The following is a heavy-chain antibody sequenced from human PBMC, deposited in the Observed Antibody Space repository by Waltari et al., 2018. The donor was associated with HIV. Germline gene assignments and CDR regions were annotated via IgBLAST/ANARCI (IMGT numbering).Heavy chain of an antibody. CDR3: ARGLSLGDRYRIDYFHY. V-gene: IGHV3-74*01. CDR2: INSDGSNT. J-gene: IGHJ4*02. CDR1: GFTFSRYW. Sequence: EVQLVESGGGLLQPGGSLRLSCAASGFTFSRYWMLWSRQAPGKGLVWVSRINSDGSNTDYADSVSGRITISRDNAKNTLYLEMNSLRAEDTAVYYCARGLSLGDRYRIDYFHYWGQGALVTVSS. D-gene: IGHD4-17*01.